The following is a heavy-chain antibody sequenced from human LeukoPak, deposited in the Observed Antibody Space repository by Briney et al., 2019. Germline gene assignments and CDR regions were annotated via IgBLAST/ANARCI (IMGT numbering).Heavy chain of an antibody. V-gene: IGHV4-34*01. CDR2: INHSGST. D-gene: IGHD6-19*01. Sequence: SGTLSLTCAVYGGSFSGYYWSWIRQPPGKGLEWIGEINHSGSTNYNPSLKSRVTISVDTSKNQFSLKLSSVTAADTAVYYCARGSVGSGWAFDYWGQGTLVTVSS. CDR1: GGSFSGYY. CDR3: ARGSVGSGWAFDY. J-gene: IGHJ4*02.